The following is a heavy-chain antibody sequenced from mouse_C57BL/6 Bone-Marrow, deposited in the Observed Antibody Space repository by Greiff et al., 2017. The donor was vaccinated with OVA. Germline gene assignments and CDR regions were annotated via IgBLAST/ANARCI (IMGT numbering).Heavy chain of an antibody. V-gene: IGHV1-55*01. D-gene: IGHD1-1*01. CDR1: GYTFTSYW. CDR3: ARSGITTVEGDFAMDY. Sequence: QVQLQQPGAELVKPGASVKMSCKASGYTFTSYWITWVKQRPGQGLEWIGDIYPGSGRTNYNDKFKSKATLTVDTSSSTAYMQLSSLTSEDSAVYYCARSGITTVEGDFAMDYWGQGTSVTVSS. CDR2: IYPGSGRT. J-gene: IGHJ4*01.